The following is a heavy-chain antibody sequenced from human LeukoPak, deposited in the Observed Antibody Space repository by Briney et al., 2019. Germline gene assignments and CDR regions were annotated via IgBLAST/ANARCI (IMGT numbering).Heavy chain of an antibody. Sequence: GASGKVSCKASGYTFTGYYMHWVRQAPGQGFEWMGSINPNSGGTNYAQKFQGRVTMTRDTSISTVYMELSRLRSDDTAVYYCATKVAEDAFDIWGQGTMVTVSS. J-gene: IGHJ3*02. V-gene: IGHV1-2*02. CDR2: INPNSGGT. CDR1: GYTFTGYY. D-gene: IGHD6-19*01. CDR3: ATKVAEDAFDI.